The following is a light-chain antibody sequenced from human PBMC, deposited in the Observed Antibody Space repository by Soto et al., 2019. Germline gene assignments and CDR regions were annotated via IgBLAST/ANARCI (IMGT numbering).Light chain of an antibody. CDR3: MQALQTLRA. CDR2: LGS. CDR1: QSLLHSNGYNY. Sequence: DIVMTQSPLSLPVTPGEPASISCRSSQSLLHSNGYNYLDWYLQKPGQSPQLLIYLGSNRASGVPDRFSGSGSGTDFTLKISRVEAEDVWVYYCMQALQTLRAFGPGTKVDIK. J-gene: IGKJ3*01. V-gene: IGKV2-28*01.